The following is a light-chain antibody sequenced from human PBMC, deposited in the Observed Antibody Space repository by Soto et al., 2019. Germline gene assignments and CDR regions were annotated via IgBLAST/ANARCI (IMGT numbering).Light chain of an antibody. V-gene: IGKV1-27*01. CDR3: QKYSSVPV. CDR1: QGIRNF. J-gene: IGKJ3*01. CDR2: AAS. Sequence: DIQMTQSPTSLSASVGDRVTITCRASQGIRNFVAWYQQKPGKAPKLLIYAASTLQSGVPYRFSGRGSGTDSTLTINSLQPEDDATYYCQKYSSVPVFGPGTKVEI.